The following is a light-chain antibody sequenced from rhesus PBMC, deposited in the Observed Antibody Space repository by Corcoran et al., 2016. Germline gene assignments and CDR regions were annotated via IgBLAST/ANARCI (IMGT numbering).Light chain of an antibody. CDR3: LQYNSDPLT. J-gene: IGKJ4*01. CDR2: AAS. V-gene: IGKV1-43*02. CDR1: QGINTY. Sequence: DIQMTQSPSSLSASVGDRVTITCRASQGINTYLNWYQQKPGKAHKRLIYAASILESGVPSRFSGSGSGTDFTLTISSLQPEDFATYYCLQYNSDPLTFGGGTKVEIK.